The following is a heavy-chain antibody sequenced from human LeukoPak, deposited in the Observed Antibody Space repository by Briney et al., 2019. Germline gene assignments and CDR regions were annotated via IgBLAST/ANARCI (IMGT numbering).Heavy chain of an antibody. CDR2: ISWNSGSI. Sequence: PGGSLRHSCAASGFTFSSYAMHWVRQAPGKGLEWVSGISWNSGSIGYADSVKGRFTISRDNAKNSLYLQMNSLRAEDTALYYCAKGAAAGTLALNDAFDIWGQGTMVTVSS. V-gene: IGHV3-9*01. J-gene: IGHJ3*02. CDR3: AKGAAAGTLALNDAFDI. CDR1: GFTFSSYA. D-gene: IGHD6-13*01.